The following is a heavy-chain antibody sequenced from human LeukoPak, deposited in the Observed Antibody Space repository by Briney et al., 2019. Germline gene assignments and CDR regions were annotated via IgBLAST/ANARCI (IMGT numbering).Heavy chain of an antibody. CDR3: AKGGGWLYYFDY. V-gene: IGHV3-23*01. CDR2: ISGRGADT. Sequence: SGGSLRLSCAASGFTFSNFAMNWVRQAPGKGLEWVSAISGRGADTYYADSVKGRFTISRDNSKNTLYLQMNSLRADDTAVYYCAKGGGWLYYFDYWGQGTLVTVSS. CDR1: GFTFSNFA. D-gene: IGHD6-19*01. J-gene: IGHJ4*02.